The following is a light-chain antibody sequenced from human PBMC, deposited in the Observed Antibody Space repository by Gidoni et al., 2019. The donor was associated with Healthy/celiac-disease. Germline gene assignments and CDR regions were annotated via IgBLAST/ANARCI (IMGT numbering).Light chain of an antibody. V-gene: IGKV1-33*01. Sequence: DIQMTQSPSSLSASVGDRVTITCQASQDISNYLNWYQQKPGKAPKLLIYDASHLETGVPSRFSGSGSGTDFTFTISSLQPEDIATYYCQQYDNLPLTFGRGTKVEIK. CDR3: QQYDNLPLT. J-gene: IGKJ4*01. CDR1: QDISNY. CDR2: DAS.